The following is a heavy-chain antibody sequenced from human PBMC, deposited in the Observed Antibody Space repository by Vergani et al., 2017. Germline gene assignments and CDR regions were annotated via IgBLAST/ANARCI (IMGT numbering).Heavy chain of an antibody. CDR2: ISGSGGST. D-gene: IGHD5-12*01. V-gene: IGHV3-23*01. Sequence: EVQLLESGGDLVQPGGSLRLSCAASGFTFNHYAMNWVRQAPGKGLEWVSGISGSGGSTNYAGSVKGRFTISRDSSKNTLYLLMNSLSAGDTAVYYCAKAKPRNSGYDYLYYYHAMDVWGQGTTVTVSS. J-gene: IGHJ6*02. CDR1: GFTFNHYA. CDR3: AKAKPRNSGYDYLYYYHAMDV.